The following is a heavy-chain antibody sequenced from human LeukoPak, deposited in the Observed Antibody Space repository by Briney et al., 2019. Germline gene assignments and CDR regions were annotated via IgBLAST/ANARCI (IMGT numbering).Heavy chain of an antibody. D-gene: IGHD3-10*01. CDR2: IYGDGTT. CDR3: ARGIIYLDY. CDR1: GFTFNSYA. J-gene: IGHJ4*02. Sequence: PGGSLRLSCAASGFTFNSYAMSWVRQAPGKGLEWVSLIYGDGTTGYADSVKGRFHISRHNSKNTLYLQMNSLRAEDTAVYYCARGIIYLDYWGQGTLVTVSS. V-gene: IGHV3-53*04.